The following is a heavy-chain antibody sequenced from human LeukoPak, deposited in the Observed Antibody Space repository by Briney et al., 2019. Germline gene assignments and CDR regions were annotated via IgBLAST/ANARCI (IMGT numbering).Heavy chain of an antibody. CDR1: GFTFTTYW. CDR2: INHDGTVT. J-gene: IGHJ3*02. V-gene: IGHV3-74*03. Sequence: GGSLRLSCAASGFTFTTYWFHWVRQAPGKGLEWVSRINHDGTVTKYADSVKGRFTLSRDDAKNMVYLQMNSLRAEDTAVYYCARDFSKGAFDIWGQGTMVTVSS. D-gene: IGHD3-3*01. CDR3: ARDFSKGAFDI.